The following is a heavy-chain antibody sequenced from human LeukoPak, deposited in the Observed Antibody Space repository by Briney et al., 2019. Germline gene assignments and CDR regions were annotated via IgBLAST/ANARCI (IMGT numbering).Heavy chain of an antibody. D-gene: IGHD3-16*01. Sequence: GGSLRLSCAASGLTFSGYNMHWVRQAPGKGLEWVSIITSSSYIDYADSVKGRFTISRDNAKNSLYLQMNSLRAEDTAIYYCARWGSPFDIWGQGTMVTVSS. CDR2: ITSSSYI. V-gene: IGHV3-21*01. CDR3: ARWGSPFDI. CDR1: GLTFSGYN. J-gene: IGHJ3*02.